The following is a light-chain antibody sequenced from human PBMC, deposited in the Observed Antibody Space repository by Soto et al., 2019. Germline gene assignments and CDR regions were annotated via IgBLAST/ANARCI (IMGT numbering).Light chain of an antibody. J-gene: IGKJ2*01. CDR1: QSVSSN. CDR3: QQYTNWPYP. Sequence: EIVMTQSPATLSVSPGERATLSCRASQSVSSNLAWYQQKPGQAPRLLIYGASTRATGIPARFSGSGSVTEFTLTISSLQSEDFAVYYCQQYTNWPYPFGNGTKLEIK. V-gene: IGKV3-15*01. CDR2: GAS.